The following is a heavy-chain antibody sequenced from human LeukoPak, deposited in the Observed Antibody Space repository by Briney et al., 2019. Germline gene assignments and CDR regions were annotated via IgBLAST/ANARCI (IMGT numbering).Heavy chain of an antibody. D-gene: IGHD2-8*02. CDR3: ARGVVSSVYHWFDP. CDR1: GGSISSSNSY. V-gene: IGHV4-39*07. Sequence: SETLSLTCTVSGGSISSSNSYWGWIRQPPGKGLEWIGSFYYSGSTYYNPSLESRVTISVDTSKNQFSLKLTSVTAADTAVYYCARGVVSSVYHWFDPWGQGTLVTVSS. J-gene: IGHJ5*02. CDR2: FYYSGST.